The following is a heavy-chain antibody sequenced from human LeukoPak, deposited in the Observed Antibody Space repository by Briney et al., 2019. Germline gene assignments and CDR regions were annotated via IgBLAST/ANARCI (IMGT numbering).Heavy chain of an antibody. CDR3: ARSSYDFWSGYQYYFDY. CDR1: GFTFSNYW. J-gene: IGHJ4*02. CDR2: IKLDGSEK. V-gene: IGHV3-7*01. Sequence: GGSLRLSCVASGFTFSNYWMTWVRQAPGRGLEWVANIKLDGSEKYYVDSVKGRFTISRDNAKNSLYLQMNSLRAEDTAVYYCARSSYDFWSGYQYYFDYWGQGTLVTVSS. D-gene: IGHD3-3*01.